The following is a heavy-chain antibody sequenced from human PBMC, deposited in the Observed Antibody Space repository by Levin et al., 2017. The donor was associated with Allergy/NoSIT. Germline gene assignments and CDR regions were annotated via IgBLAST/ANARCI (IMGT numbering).Heavy chain of an antibody. V-gene: IGHV4-39*01. J-gene: IGHJ6*03. Sequence: SETLSLTCTVSGGPISISTYYWGWIRQPPGKGLEWIGSIYYSGSTYYNASLKSRVTISVDTSNNQFSLKLSSVTAADTAVYYCASLRGLQFLYTSFHMDGWGKGITVTVPS. CDR3: ASLRGLQFLYTSFHMDG. CDR1: GGPISISTYY. D-gene: IGHD4-11*01. CDR2: IYYSGST.